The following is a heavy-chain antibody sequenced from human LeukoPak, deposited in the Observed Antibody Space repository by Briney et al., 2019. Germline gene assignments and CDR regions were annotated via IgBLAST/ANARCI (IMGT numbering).Heavy chain of an antibody. V-gene: IGHV3-48*02. D-gene: IGHD3-9*01. CDR3: ARVNYDILTGYLSYFDY. J-gene: IGHJ4*02. CDR1: GFTFSTYS. CDR2: ITISSSTL. Sequence: GGSLRLSCAASGFTFSTYSMNWVRQAPGKGLEWVSYITISSSTLYYADSVKGRFTISRDNAKNSLYLQMNSLRDEDTAVYYCARVNYDILTGYLSYFDYWGQGTLVTVSS.